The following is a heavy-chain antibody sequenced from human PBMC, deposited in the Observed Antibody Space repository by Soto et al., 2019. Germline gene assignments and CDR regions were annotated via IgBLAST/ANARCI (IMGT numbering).Heavy chain of an antibody. CDR1: GGSISSYY. CDR2: IYYSGST. D-gene: IGHD2-8*01. J-gene: IGHJ6*03. Sequence: QVQLQESGPGLVKPSETLSLTCTVSGGSISSYYWSWIRQPPGKGLEWIGYIYYSGSTNYNPSLRSRVTISVATSKNQLSLKLSSVTAADTAVYYCARMRCTNGVCYPYYYYYYMDVWGKGTTVTVSS. CDR3: ARMRCTNGVCYPYYYYYYMDV. V-gene: IGHV4-59*01.